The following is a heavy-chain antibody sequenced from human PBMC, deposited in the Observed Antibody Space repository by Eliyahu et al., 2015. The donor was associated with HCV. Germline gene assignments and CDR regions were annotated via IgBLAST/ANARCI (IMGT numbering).Heavy chain of an antibody. Sequence: QVQLVESGGGVVQPGRSLKLSCAAXGFXFSNXAMHWVRQAPGKGLEGGTVLLYDGSDKYYADSVKXRFTISRDDSKNTLYLQMNSLRAEDTAVYYCAKDPTRRGYYYGYYFDYWGQGTLVTVSS. CDR1: GFXFSNXA. D-gene: IGHD3-10*01. J-gene: IGHJ4*02. CDR3: AKDPTRRGYYYGYYFDY. V-gene: IGHV3-30*18. CDR2: LLYDGSDK.